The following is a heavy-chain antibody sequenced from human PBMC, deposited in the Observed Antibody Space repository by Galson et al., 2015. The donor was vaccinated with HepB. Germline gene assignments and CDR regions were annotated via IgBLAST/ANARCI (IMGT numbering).Heavy chain of an antibody. J-gene: IGHJ4*02. CDR1: GYTFTSYY. D-gene: IGHD3-3*01. V-gene: IGHV1-46*01. Sequence: SVKVSCKASGYTFTSYYIHWVRQAPGQGLEWMGIINPSSGNTNYAQKFQGRVTMTRDTSTSTVYMELSSLRSEDTAIYYCARTGFGADHYIDYWGQGTLVTVSS. CDR3: ARTGFGADHYIDY. CDR2: INPSSGNT.